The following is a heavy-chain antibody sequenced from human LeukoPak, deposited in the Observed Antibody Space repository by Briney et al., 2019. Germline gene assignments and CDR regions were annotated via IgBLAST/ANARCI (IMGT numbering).Heavy chain of an antibody. CDR3: ARDRRVAPTVVVAATGWFDP. J-gene: IGHJ5*02. D-gene: IGHD2-15*01. V-gene: IGHV3-21*04. Sequence: PGGSLRLSCAASGFTFSSYSMNWVRQAPGKGLEWVSSISSSSSYIYYVDSVKGRFTISRDNAKNSLYLQMNSLRAEDTAVYYCARDRRVAPTVVVAATGWFDPWGQGTLVTVSS. CDR1: GFTFSSYS. CDR2: ISSSSSYI.